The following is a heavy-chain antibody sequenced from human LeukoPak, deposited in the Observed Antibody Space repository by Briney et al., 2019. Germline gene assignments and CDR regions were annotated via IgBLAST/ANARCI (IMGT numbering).Heavy chain of an antibody. Sequence: SVRPSWKACRYSLTANSLQWVRQAHGQGLEWRSWINPNTGDTKCAHKFQGRVTVARDTSITTTYLELSSLRSDDTPVYYCAPVRDLTGLGYWGQGALVTVSS. D-gene: IGHD3/OR15-3a*01. J-gene: IGHJ4*02. CDR1: RYSLTANS. V-gene: IGHV1-2*02. CDR2: INPNTGDT. CDR3: APVRDLTGLGY.